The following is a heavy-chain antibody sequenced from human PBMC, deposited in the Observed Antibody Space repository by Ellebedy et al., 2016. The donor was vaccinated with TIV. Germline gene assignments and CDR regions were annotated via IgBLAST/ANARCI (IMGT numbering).Heavy chain of an antibody. Sequence: ASVKVSCXASGYTFTSYGVTWVRQAPGQGLEWMGWISAYNGNTNYAPKLQDRVTMITDTSTSTAYMELRNLTSDDTAVYYCATYDYYDISHMDVWGKGTTVTVSS. D-gene: IGHD3-9*01. CDR1: GYTFTSYG. CDR2: ISAYNGNT. CDR3: ATYDYYDISHMDV. J-gene: IGHJ6*03. V-gene: IGHV1-18*01.